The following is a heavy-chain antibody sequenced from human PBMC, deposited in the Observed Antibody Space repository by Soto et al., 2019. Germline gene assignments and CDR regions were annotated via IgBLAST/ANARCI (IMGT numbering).Heavy chain of an antibody. D-gene: IGHD3-9*01. V-gene: IGHV3-74*01. CDR3: VRGTNDWPGMDV. J-gene: IGHJ6*02. CDR2: LNQDGSDT. Sequence: VQLVESGGGSVQPGGSLRLSCAVSGFTFSHYWMHWVRQAPGKGLACVSRLNQDGSDTNYADSVKGRFTVSRDNAKNTLYLQMNNLRVEDTGLYFCVRGTNDWPGMDVWGQGTTVTVS. CDR1: GFTFSHYW.